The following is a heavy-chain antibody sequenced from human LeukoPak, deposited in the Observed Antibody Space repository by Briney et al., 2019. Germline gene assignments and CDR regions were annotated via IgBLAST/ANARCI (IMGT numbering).Heavy chain of an antibody. V-gene: IGHV3-11*01. D-gene: IGHD4-17*01. CDR3: ARTVGGYGENFDY. Sequence: GGSLRLSCAASGFIFSDYYMSWIRHAPGKGLEWVSYISSTSSTINYADSGKGRFTISRDNAKNSLYLQMNSLRAEDTALYYCARTVGGYGENFDYWGQGTLVTVSS. CDR2: ISSTSSTI. CDR1: GFIFSDYY. J-gene: IGHJ4*02.